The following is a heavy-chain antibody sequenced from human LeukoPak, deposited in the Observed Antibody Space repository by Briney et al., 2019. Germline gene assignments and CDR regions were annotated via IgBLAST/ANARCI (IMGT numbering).Heavy chain of an antibody. CDR2: INPNSGGT. V-gene: IGHV1-2*02. D-gene: IGHD3-3*01. CDR1: GYTFTGYY. CDR3: AAIYYDFWSGYYGLSHDAFDI. J-gene: IGHJ3*02. Sequence: ASVKVSCKASGYTFTGYYLHWVRQAPGQGLEWMGWINPNSGGTNYAQKFQGRVTMTRDTSISTAYMELSRLRSDDTAVYYCAAIYYDFWSGYYGLSHDAFDIWGQGTMVTVSS.